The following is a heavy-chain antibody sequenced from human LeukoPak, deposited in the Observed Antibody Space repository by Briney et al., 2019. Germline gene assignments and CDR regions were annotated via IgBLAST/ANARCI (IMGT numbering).Heavy chain of an antibody. J-gene: IGHJ3*02. CDR2: ISSSSSYM. V-gene: IGHV3-21*01. CDR1: GFTFSSYN. CDR3: AREQSPGGYFGDAFNM. Sequence: GGSLRLSCAASGFTFSSYNMNWVRQAPGKGLEWVSSISSSSSYMFYADSVKGRFTVSRDNAKNSLFLQINSLRAEDTAVYYCAREQSPGGYFGDAFNMWGQGTMVTVSS. D-gene: IGHD3-22*01.